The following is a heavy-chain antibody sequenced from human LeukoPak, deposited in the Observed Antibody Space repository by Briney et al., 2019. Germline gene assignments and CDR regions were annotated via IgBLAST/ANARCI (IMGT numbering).Heavy chain of an antibody. J-gene: IGHJ4*02. CDR3: ARDLHSGSYLDY. V-gene: IGHV3-30*03. CDR1: GFTFSSYG. CDR2: ISYDRSNK. Sequence: GRSLRLSCAASGFTFSSYGMHWVRQAPGKGLEGVAVISYDRSNKYYADSGKGRFTISRDNSKNTLYLQMNSLRAEDTAVYYCARDLHSGSYLDYWGQGTLVTVSS. D-gene: IGHD1-26*01.